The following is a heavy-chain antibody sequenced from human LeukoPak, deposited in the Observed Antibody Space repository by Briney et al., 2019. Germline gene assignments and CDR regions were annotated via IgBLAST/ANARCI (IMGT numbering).Heavy chain of an antibody. V-gene: IGHV4-59*12. J-gene: IGHJ5*02. CDR2: IYYSGST. Sequence: SETLSLTCTVSGGSISSYYWSWIRQPPGKGLEWIGYIYYSGSTNYNPSLKSRVTISVDTSKNQFSLKLSSVTAADTAVYYCARRPYYYYGSGNNWFDPWGQGTLVTVSS. CDR3: ARRPYYYYGSGNNWFDP. CDR1: GGSISSYY. D-gene: IGHD3-10*01.